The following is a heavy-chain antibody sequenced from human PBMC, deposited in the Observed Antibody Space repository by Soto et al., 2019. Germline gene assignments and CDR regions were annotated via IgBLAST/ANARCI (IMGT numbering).Heavy chain of an antibody. J-gene: IGHJ4*02. V-gene: IGHV4-39*01. Sequence: QLQLQESGPGLLRPSETLSLTCTVSGGSISSTTSYYWGWIRQPPGKGLEWIATIYYSGNTYSNPSLESRVTISIDKSKNQFSLNLRSVTAADTAVYYCARHRGYSPNWGQGTLVTVSS. CDR3: ARHRGYSPN. D-gene: IGHD5-18*01. CDR2: IYYSGNT. CDR1: GGSISSTTSYY.